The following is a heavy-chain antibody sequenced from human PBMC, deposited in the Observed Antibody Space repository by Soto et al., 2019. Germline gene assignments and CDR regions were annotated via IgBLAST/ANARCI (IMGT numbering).Heavy chain of an antibody. CDR3: VKSTSSLDS. CDR1: GFTFSTSA. Sequence: GGSLRLSCAASGFTFSTSAMTWVRQAPGKGLESVSTINDSGGRTFYADSVKGRFTISRDNSKNLLYLQMNSLRAEDTAVYYCVKSTSSLDSWGQGTLVT. CDR2: INDSGGRT. V-gene: IGHV3-23*01. J-gene: IGHJ4*02.